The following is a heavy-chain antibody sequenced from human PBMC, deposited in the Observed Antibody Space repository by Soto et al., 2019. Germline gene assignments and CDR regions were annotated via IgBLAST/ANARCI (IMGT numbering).Heavy chain of an antibody. CDR1: GGSFSGYY. CDR2: INHSGST. V-gene: IGHV4-34*01. D-gene: IGHD3-3*01. CDR3: ARGGERYYYYYYMDV. Sequence: QVQLQQWGAGLLKPSETLSLTCAVYGGSFSGYYWSWMRQPPGKGLEWIGEINHSGSTNYNPSLKSRVTISVDTSKNQFSLKLSSVTAADTAVYYSARGGERYYYYYYMDVWGKGTTVTVSS. J-gene: IGHJ6*03.